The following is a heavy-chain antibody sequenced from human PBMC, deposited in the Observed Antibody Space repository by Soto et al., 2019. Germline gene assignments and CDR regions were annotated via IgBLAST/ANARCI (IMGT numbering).Heavy chain of an antibody. D-gene: IGHD3-10*01. J-gene: IGHJ4*02. Sequence: SETLSLTCTVSGGSISSGGDYWSWIRQHPGKGLEWIGYIYYSGTTYYSPSLKSRVTISVDTSKNQFSLKLRSVTAADTAVYYCARGRYYYGSGSQGIYFDYWGQGTLVTVSS. V-gene: IGHV4-31*03. CDR2: IYYSGTT. CDR3: ARGRYYYGSGSQGIYFDY. CDR1: GGSISSGGDY.